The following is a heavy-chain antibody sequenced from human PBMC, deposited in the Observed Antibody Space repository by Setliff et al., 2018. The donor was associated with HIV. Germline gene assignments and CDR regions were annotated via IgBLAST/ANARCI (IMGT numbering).Heavy chain of an antibody. CDR1: GYIFTNCV. Sequence: GASVKVSCKASGYIFTNCVIHWVRQAPGQRLEWLGWINAGNGDTRYSQKFQGRIYITRDTSATTVYMELSRLRSEDTGLYYCARGGPFLPFYFNFWGQGTLVTVSS. V-gene: IGHV1-3*01. CDR2: INAGNGDT. CDR3: ARGGPFLPFYFNF. D-gene: IGHD3-16*01. J-gene: IGHJ4*02.